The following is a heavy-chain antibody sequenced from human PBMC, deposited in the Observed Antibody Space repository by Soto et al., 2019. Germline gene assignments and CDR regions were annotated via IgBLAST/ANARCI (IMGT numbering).Heavy chain of an antibody. CDR3: ATVSRCSGGGCKHAIDY. CDR1: GFTFSNAW. CDR2: IKSKTDGETT. D-gene: IGHD2-15*01. J-gene: IGHJ4*02. Sequence: EVQLVESGGDFVKPGGSLRLSCAASGFTFSNAWMYWVRQAPGKGLEWVGRIKSKTDGETTDFAAPVKGRFTISRDDSKNTLYLQMNSLKTEDTAMYYCATVSRCSGGGCKHAIDYWGQGTLVTVSS. V-gene: IGHV3-15*01.